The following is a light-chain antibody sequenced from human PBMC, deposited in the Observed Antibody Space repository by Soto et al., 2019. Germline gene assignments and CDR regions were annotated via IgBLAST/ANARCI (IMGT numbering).Light chain of an antibody. J-gene: IGKJ5*01. Sequence: LSQSPRKRSLSPGERATLCWRVSQSVSSSFLAWYQQKVGQAPRLLIYDASSRATGIPDRFSGSGSGTDFTLTICRLEPEDVAVYCCQQSGSPPRTFSQVTRPAIK. V-gene: IGKV3-20*01. CDR1: QSVSSSF. CDR3: QQSGSPPRT. CDR2: DAS.